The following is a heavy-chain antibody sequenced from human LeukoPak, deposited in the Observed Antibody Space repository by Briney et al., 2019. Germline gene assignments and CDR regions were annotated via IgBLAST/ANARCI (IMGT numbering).Heavy chain of an antibody. J-gene: IGHJ4*02. Sequence: SETLSLTCTVSGGSISSYYWSWIRQPPAKGLEWSGYIYYSGSTNYNPSLKSRVTISVDTSKNQFSLKLSSVTAADTAVYYCARDSVDTAMGLDYWGQGTLVTVSS. D-gene: IGHD5-18*01. CDR2: IYYSGST. CDR1: GGSISSYY. CDR3: ARDSVDTAMGLDY. V-gene: IGHV4-59*01.